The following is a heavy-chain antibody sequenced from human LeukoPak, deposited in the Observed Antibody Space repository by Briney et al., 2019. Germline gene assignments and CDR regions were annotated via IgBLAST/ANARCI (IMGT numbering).Heavy chain of an antibody. V-gene: IGHV4-39*07. Sequence: SETLSRTCTVSGGSISSSSYYWGWIRQPPGKGLEWIGSIYYSGSTYYNPSLKSRVAISVDTSKNQFSLKLSSVTAADTAVYYCARAIAAAGTGLGDYYYYGMDVWGQGTAVTVSS. D-gene: IGHD6-13*01. J-gene: IGHJ6*02. CDR1: GGSISSSSYY. CDR2: IYYSGST. CDR3: ARAIAAAGTGLGDYYYYGMDV.